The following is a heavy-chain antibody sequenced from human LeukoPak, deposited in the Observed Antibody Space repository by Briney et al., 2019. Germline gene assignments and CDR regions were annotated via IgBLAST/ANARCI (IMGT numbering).Heavy chain of an antibody. CDR1: GFTFSSYA. V-gene: IGHV3-30-3*01. CDR3: TKGLRGTYDY. CDR2: ISYDGSNK. J-gene: IGHJ4*02. Sequence: PGGSLRLSCAASGFTFSSYAMHWVRQAPGKGLEWVAVISYDGSNKYYADSVRGRFSISRDNSRNMLYLQLNSLRAEDTAVYYCTKGLRGTYDYWGQGTLVTVSS. D-gene: IGHD3-16*01.